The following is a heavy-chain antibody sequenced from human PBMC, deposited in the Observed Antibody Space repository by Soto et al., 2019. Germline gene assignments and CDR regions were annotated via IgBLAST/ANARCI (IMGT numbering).Heavy chain of an antibody. CDR2: INPNSGGT. J-gene: IGHJ4*02. Sequence: ASVKVSCKASGYTFTGCYMHWVRQAPGQGLEWMGWINPNSGGTNYAQKFQGRVTMTRDTSISTAYMELSRLRSDDTAVYYCASFGVVVIRVYFDYWGQGTLVTVSS. CDR1: GYTFTGCY. CDR3: ASFGVVVIRVYFDY. D-gene: IGHD3-22*01. V-gene: IGHV1-2*02.